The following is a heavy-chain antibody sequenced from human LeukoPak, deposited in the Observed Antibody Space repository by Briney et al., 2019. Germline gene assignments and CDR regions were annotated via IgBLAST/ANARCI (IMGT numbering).Heavy chain of an antibody. J-gene: IGHJ3*02. D-gene: IGHD3-16*01. Sequence: GGSLRLSCAASGFTFSSYAMSWVRQAPGRGLEWVSGISGSGGSTYYADFVKGRFTISRDNAKNTLYVQMNSLRAEDTAVYYCARDWGSRGSTNAFDIWGQGTMVTVSS. CDR2: ISGSGGST. CDR3: ARDWGSRGSTNAFDI. CDR1: GFTFSSYA. V-gene: IGHV3-23*01.